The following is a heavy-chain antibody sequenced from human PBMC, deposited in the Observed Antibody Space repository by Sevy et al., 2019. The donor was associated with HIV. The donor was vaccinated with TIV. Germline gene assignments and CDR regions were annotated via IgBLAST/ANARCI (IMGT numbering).Heavy chain of an antibody. Sequence: GGSLRLSCAASGFTFSSYSMNWVRQAPGKGLEWVSSISSSSSYIYYADSVKGRFTISRDNAKNSLYLQMNSLRAEDTAVYDCARDGVVSDGTFDYWGQGTLVTVSS. CDR1: GFTFSSYS. J-gene: IGHJ4*02. V-gene: IGHV3-21*01. CDR2: ISSSSSYI. CDR3: ARDGVVSDGTFDY. D-gene: IGHD3-3*01.